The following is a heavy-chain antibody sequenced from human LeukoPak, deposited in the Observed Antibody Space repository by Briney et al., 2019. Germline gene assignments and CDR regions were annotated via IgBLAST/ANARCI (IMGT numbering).Heavy chain of an antibody. CDR2: IYYSGST. J-gene: IGHJ3*02. Sequence: SETLSLTCTVSGGSISSYYWSWIRQPPGKGLEWIGYIYYSGSTIYNSSLQSRVTISVDTSKNQFSLKLSSVTAADTAVYYCASTLTGYYIGAFDIWGQGTMVTVSS. D-gene: IGHD3-9*01. V-gene: IGHV4-59*01. CDR1: GGSISSYY. CDR3: ASTLTGYYIGAFDI.